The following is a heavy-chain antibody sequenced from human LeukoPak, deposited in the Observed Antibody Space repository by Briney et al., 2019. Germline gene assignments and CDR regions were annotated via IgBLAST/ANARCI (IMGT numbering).Heavy chain of an antibody. CDR1: GFTFSSYS. J-gene: IGHJ3*02. CDR3: ARGRLTDAFDI. CDR2: ISSSSSYI. Sequence: GGSLRLSCAASGFTFSSYSMHWVRQAPGKGLEWVSSISSSSSYIYYADSVKGRFTISRDNAKNSLYLQMNSLRAEDTAVYYCARGRLTDAFDIWGQGTMVTVSS. V-gene: IGHV3-21*01.